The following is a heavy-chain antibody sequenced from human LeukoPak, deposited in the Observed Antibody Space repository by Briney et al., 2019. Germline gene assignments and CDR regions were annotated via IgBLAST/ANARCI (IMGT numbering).Heavy chain of an antibody. V-gene: IGHV3-11*05. CDR1: GFPFSDYY. CDR3: ARDVRWSGSYYGGVDY. Sequence: GGSLTLSCAASGFPFSDYYMRWIRHAPGKGLEYISYISSRSSYTNYADSVKGRFTISGDNAKNSLYLQMNSLRAEDTAVYYCARDVRWSGSYYGGVDYWGQGTLVSVSS. D-gene: IGHD1-26*01. J-gene: IGHJ4*02. CDR2: ISSRSSYT.